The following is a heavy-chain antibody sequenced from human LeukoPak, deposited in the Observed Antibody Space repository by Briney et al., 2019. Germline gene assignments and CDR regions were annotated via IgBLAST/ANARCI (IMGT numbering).Heavy chain of an antibody. CDR3: ARARQDGSSTSCHNWFDP. V-gene: IGHV4-31*03. D-gene: IGHD2-2*01. Sequence: SQTLSRTCTVSGGSISSGGYYWSWIRQHPGKGLEWIGYIYYSGSTYYNPSLNSRVTISVDTSNNQFSLKLSSVTAADTAVYYCARARQDGSSTSCHNWFDPWGQGTLVTVSS. CDR1: GGSISSGGYY. J-gene: IGHJ5*02. CDR2: IYYSGST.